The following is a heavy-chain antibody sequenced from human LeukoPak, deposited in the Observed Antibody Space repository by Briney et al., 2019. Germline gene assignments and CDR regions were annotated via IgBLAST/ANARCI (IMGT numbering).Heavy chain of an antibody. D-gene: IGHD3-3*01. CDR1: GFTFSSYA. Sequence: GGSLRLSCAASGFTFSSYAMSWVRQAPGKGLEWVSAISGSGGSTYYADSVKGRFTISRDNSKNTLYLQMNSLRAEDTAVYYCAKSLRVFGVVPTEFDYWGQGTLVTVSS. J-gene: IGHJ4*02. V-gene: IGHV3-23*01. CDR2: ISGSGGST. CDR3: AKSLRVFGVVPTEFDY.